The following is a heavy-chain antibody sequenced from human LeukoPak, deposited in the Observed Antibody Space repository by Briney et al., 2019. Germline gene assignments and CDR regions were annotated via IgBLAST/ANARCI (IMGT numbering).Heavy chain of an antibody. Sequence: PGGSLRLSCAASGFTFSSYGMHWVRQAPGKGLEWVAVIWYDGSNKYYADSVKGRFTISRDNSKNTLYLQMNSLRAEDTAVYYCARGMRGSSGWYYHSPYYFDYWGQGTLVTVSS. CDR3: ARGMRGSSGWYYHSPYYFDY. V-gene: IGHV3-33*01. D-gene: IGHD6-19*01. CDR2: IWYDGSNK. J-gene: IGHJ4*02. CDR1: GFTFSSYG.